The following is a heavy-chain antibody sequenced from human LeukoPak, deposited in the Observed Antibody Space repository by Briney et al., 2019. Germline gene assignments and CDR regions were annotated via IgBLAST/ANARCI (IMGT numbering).Heavy chain of an antibody. CDR3: ARDSADYGDYDY. Sequence: ASVKVSCKASGYTFTSYFMHWVRQAPGQGLDWMGIINPSGGSTSYAQRFQGRVTMTRDTSTSTVYMELSSLRSEDTAVYYCARDSADYGDYDYWGQGTLVTVSS. D-gene: IGHD4-17*01. CDR1: GYTFTSYF. V-gene: IGHV1-46*01. CDR2: INPSGGST. J-gene: IGHJ4*02.